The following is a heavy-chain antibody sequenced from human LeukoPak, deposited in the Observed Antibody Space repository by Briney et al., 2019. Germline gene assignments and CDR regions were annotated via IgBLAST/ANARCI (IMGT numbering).Heavy chain of an antibody. CDR3: ARGGGRNTTMVWAFDY. CDR2: ISSSGTFI. J-gene: IGHJ4*02. CDR1: GFTFRSYA. Sequence: GGSLRLSCAASGFTFRSYAMNWVRQAPGKGLEWVSSISSSGTFIYYADSVKGRFTISGDNAKNTLFLQMGSLRAEDMAVYYCARGGGRNTTMVWAFDYWGQGTLVTVSS. V-gene: IGHV3-21*01. D-gene: IGHD5-18*01.